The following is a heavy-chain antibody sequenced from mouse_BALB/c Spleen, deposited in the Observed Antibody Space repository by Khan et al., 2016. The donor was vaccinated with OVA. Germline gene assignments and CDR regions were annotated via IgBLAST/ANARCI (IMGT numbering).Heavy chain of an antibody. Sequence: EVKLMESGPGLVKPSQSLSLTCSVTGYSITSGYYWNWIRQFPRNKLEWMGYISFDGNNNYNPSLKNRISITRDTSKTQVFLKLNSVTTEDTATYYWARGWLVKVDYWGQGTTLTVSS. CDR3: ARGWLVKVDY. D-gene: IGHD2-3*01. CDR1: GYSITSGYY. CDR2: ISFDGNN. J-gene: IGHJ2*01. V-gene: IGHV3-6*02.